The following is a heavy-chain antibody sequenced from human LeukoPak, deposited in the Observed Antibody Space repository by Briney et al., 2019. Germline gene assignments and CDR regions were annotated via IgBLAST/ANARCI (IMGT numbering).Heavy chain of an antibody. CDR3: GRDRITEEGGHFDY. D-gene: IGHD3-16*01. V-gene: IGHV1-2*02. J-gene: IGHJ4*02. CDR2: INPKSGGT. Sequence: ASVKVSCKASGYTFIDYYMHWVRQAPGQGLEWVGWINPKSGGTNYAQKFQGRVTMTRDTSINSVSMELSRLRSDDTAVYYCGRDRITEEGGHFDYWGQGTLVTVSS. CDR1: GYTFIDYY.